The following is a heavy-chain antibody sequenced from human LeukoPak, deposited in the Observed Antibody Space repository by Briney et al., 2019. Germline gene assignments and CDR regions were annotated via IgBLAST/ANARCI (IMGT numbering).Heavy chain of an antibody. CDR2: VKHDGDT. J-gene: IGHJ5*01. CDR3: ARGPVALPNDRLSLFFDF. V-gene: IGHV4-34*01. D-gene: IGHD2-8*01. CDR1: GASFNTYY. Sequence: PSETLSLTYAVYGASFNTYYWTWIRQSPDKGLEWIGEVKHDGDTNVNPSLRSRVVMSVDASKNQFSLKMTSVTAADTAIYFCARGPVALPNDRLSLFFDFWGQGTLVTVSS.